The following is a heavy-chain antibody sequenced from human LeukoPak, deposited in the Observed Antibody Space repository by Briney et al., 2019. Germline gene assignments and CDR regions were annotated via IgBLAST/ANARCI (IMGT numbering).Heavy chain of an antibody. Sequence: GGSLRLSCTASGFTFGDYAMSWFRQAPGKGLEWVGFIRSKAYGGTTEYAASVKGRFTISRDDSKSIAYLQMNSLKTEDTAVYYCTRNPGDYYDSSGYYVSRSGLDYWGQGTLVTVSS. CDR2: IRSKAYGGTT. D-gene: IGHD3-22*01. V-gene: IGHV3-49*03. CDR1: GFTFGDYA. J-gene: IGHJ4*02. CDR3: TRNPGDYYDSSGYYVSRSGLDY.